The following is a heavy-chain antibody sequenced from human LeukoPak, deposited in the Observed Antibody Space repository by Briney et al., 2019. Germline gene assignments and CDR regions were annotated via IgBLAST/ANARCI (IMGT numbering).Heavy chain of an antibody. CDR3: ARGAGIYYTTGWTGWFDP. V-gene: IGHV3-30*02. D-gene: IGHD6-19*01. CDR1: GFTFSSYG. J-gene: IGHJ5*02. Sequence: GGSLRLSCAASGFTFSSYGMHWVRQAPGKGLEWVAFIRYDGNNKYYADSVKGRFTISRDNSKNTLYLQMNSLRAEDTAVYYCARGAGIYYTTGWTGWFDPWGQGTLVTVTS. CDR2: IRYDGNNK.